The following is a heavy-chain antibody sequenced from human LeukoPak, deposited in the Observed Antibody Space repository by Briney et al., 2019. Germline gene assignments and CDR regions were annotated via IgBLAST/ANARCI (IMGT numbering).Heavy chain of an antibody. J-gene: IGHJ4*02. V-gene: IGHV4-34*01. CDR2: INHSGST. CDR3: ARGRTYYYDSSGPESGY. D-gene: IGHD3-22*01. CDR1: GGSFSGYY. Sequence: SETLSLTCAVYGGSFSGYYWSWLRQSPGKGLEWIGEINHSGSTNYNPSLKSRVTISVDTSKNQFSLKLSSVTAADAAVYYCARGRTYYYDSSGPESGYWGQGTLVTVSS.